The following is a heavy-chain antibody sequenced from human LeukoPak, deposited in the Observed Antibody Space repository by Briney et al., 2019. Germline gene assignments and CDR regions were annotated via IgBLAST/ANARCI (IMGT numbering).Heavy chain of an antibody. Sequence: GGSLRLSCAASGFTFSSYAMHWVRQAPGKGLEYVSAISSNGGSTYYANSVKGRFTISRDNSKNTLYLQMGSLGAEDMAVYYCARSKTYSSGWYGPWYYFDYWGQGTLVTVSS. CDR2: ISSNGGST. V-gene: IGHV3-64*01. J-gene: IGHJ4*02. CDR3: ARSKTYSSGWYGPWYYFDY. CDR1: GFTFSSYA. D-gene: IGHD6-19*01.